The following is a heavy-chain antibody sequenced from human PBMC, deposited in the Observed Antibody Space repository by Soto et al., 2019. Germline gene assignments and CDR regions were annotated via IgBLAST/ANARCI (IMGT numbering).Heavy chain of an antibody. J-gene: IGHJ4*02. CDR3: AKTPSLVVAATFDY. D-gene: IGHD2-15*01. V-gene: IGHV3-23*01. CDR2: ISGSGGST. Sequence: PGGSLRLSCAASGFTFSSYWMSWVRQAPGKGLEWVSAISGSGGSTYYADSVKGRFTISRDNSKNTLYLQMNSLRAEDTAVYYCAKTPSLVVAATFDYWGQGTLVTVS. CDR1: GFTFSSYW.